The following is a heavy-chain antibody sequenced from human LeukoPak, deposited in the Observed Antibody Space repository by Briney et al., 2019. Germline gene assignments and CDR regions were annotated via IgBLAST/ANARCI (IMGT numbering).Heavy chain of an antibody. CDR1: GFTFYSYG. V-gene: IGHV3-23*01. CDR3: AKDHDFVWGKNRLNWFDP. D-gene: IGHD3-16*01. J-gene: IGHJ5*02. Sequence: GGSLRLSCAASGFTFYSYGMSWVRQAPGKGLEWVSGISGSGGSTYHAVSVKGRFTISRDNSENTLYLQMSSLRVEDTAVYYCAKDHDFVWGKNRLNWFDPWGQGTLVTVSS. CDR2: ISGSGGST.